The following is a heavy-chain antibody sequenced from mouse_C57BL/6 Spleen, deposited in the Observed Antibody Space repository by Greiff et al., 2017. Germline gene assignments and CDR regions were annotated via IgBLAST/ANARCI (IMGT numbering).Heavy chain of an antibody. D-gene: IGHD1-1*01. V-gene: IGHV7-3*01. Sequence: DVKLVESGGGLVQPGGSLSLSCAASGFTFTDYYMSWVRQPPGKALEWLGFIRNKANGYTTEYSASVKGRFTISRDNSQSILYLQMNALRAEDSATYYCARRYGSSDWYFDVWGTGTTVTVSS. CDR2: IRNKANGYTT. CDR1: GFTFTDYY. J-gene: IGHJ1*03. CDR3: ARRYGSSDWYFDV.